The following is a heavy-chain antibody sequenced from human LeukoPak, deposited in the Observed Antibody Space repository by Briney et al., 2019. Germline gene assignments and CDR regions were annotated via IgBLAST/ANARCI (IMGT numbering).Heavy chain of an antibody. CDR3: ARAETLWFGELLI. CDR1: RFTFSSYG. J-gene: IGHJ4*02. D-gene: IGHD3-10*01. V-gene: IGHV3-33*01. Sequence: GRSLRLSCAASRFTFSSYGMHWVRQAPGKGLDWVAVIWYDGSNKYYADSVKGRFTISRDNSKNTLYLQMNSLRAEDTAVYYCARAETLWFGELLIWGQGTLVTVSS. CDR2: IWYDGSNK.